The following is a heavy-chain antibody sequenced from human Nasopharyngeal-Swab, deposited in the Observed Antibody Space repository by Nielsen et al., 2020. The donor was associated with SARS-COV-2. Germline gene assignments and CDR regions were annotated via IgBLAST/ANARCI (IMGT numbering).Heavy chain of an antibody. D-gene: IGHD2/OR15-2a*01. V-gene: IGHV3-7*01. CDR3: ASAEYSGLGY. Sequence: GGSLRLSCAASGFTVSSNYMSWVRQAPGKGLEWVANIKQDGSEKYYVDSVKGRFTISRDNAKNSLYLQMNSLRDEDTAVYYCASAEYSGLGYWGQGTLVTVSS. CDR1: GFTVSSNY. J-gene: IGHJ4*02. CDR2: IKQDGSEK.